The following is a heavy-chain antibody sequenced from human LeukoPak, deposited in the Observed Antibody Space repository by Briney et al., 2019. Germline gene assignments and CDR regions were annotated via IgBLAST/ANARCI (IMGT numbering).Heavy chain of an antibody. Sequence: ASVKVSCKASGYTFTSYDINWVRQATGQGLEWMGWMNPISGYTGFAQNFQGRVTMTGNTSISTAYMELSSLKSEDAAVYYCARGGDGYNPYYYYYYMDVWGKGTTVTISS. CDR3: ARGGDGYNPYYYYYYMDV. J-gene: IGHJ6*03. D-gene: IGHD5-24*01. V-gene: IGHV1-8*01. CDR2: MNPISGYT. CDR1: GYTFTSYD.